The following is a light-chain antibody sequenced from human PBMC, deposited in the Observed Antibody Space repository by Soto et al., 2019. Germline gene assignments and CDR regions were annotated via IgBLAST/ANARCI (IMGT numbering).Light chain of an antibody. J-gene: IGKJ4*01. CDR3: QHGYSIHPRT. CDR2: DVS. Sequence: IRLTQSPSSLSVSVGDRVTISCRTSQALXTDFNWYKYKPGRAPRTLIXDVSTLRSGVPGRFRGSGSEKEFTLIITYVRPAEFAKYDGQHGYSIHPRTFGGGTKVDIK. CDR1: QALXTD. V-gene: IGKV1-39*01.